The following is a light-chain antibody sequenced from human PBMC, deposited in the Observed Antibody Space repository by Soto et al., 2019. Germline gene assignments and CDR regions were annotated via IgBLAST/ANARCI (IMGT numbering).Light chain of an antibody. J-gene: IGLJ1*01. CDR1: SSDIRTKS. CDR2: RDD. V-gene: IGLV1-44*01. Sequence: QSVLTQPPSASGTPGQTVTISCSGSSSDIRTKSMNWYQQHPGTAPKLLSYRDDQRPSGVPDRFSGSKSGTSASLVISGIQSEDEADYHCAAWDDSLNGRYVFGTGTKLTVL. CDR3: AAWDDSLNGRYV.